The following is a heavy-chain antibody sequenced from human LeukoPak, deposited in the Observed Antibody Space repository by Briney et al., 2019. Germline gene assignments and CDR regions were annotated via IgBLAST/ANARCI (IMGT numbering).Heavy chain of an antibody. V-gene: IGHV1-8*02. CDR2: MNPNSGNT. J-gene: IGHJ6*02. CDR3: ASQNEYYYDSSGYLVV. CDR1: GYTFTSYY. D-gene: IGHD3-22*01. Sequence: GASVKVSCKASGYTFTSYYMHWVRQAPGQGLEWMGWMNPNSGNTGYAQKFQGRVTMTRNTSISTAYMELSSLRSEDTAVYYCASQNEYYYDSSGYLVVWGQGTTVTVSS.